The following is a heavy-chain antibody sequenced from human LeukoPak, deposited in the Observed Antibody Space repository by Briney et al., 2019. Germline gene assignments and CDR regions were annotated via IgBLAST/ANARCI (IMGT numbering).Heavy chain of an antibody. D-gene: IGHD3-10*01. CDR2: ISYDGSNK. CDR1: GFTFSSYG. J-gene: IGHJ6*02. CDR3: AKSVEDGSGSYCQGYYYYGMDV. Sequence: GRSLRLSCAASGFTFSSYGMHWVRQAPGKGLEWVAVISYDGSNKYYADSVKGRFTISRDNSKNPLYLQMNSLRAEDTAVYYCAKSVEDGSGSYCQGYYYYGMDVWGQGTTVTVSS. V-gene: IGHV3-30*18.